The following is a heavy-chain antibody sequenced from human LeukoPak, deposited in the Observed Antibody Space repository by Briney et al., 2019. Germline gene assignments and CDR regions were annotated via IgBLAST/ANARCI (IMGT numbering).Heavy chain of an antibody. Sequence: GGSLRLSCAASGFDFGNYAMHWVRQAPGKGLQWVSGINWSSKMVAYAASVKGRFTIAGDNAKNSLYLQMNSLTSEDTAFYFCAKGSLEMATVDFEFWGQGTLVTVSS. D-gene: IGHD5-24*01. CDR3: AKGSLEMATVDFEF. J-gene: IGHJ4*02. CDR1: GFDFGNYA. CDR2: INWSSKMV. V-gene: IGHV3-9*01.